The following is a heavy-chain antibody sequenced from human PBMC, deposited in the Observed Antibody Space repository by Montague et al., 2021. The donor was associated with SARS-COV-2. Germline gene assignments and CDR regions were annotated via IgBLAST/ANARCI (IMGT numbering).Heavy chain of an antibody. D-gene: IGHD3-22*01. J-gene: IGHJ3*02. CDR2: IYYSGST. CDR1: GGSISSSSYY. V-gene: IGHV4-39*01. CDR3: ARFPTSYYYDSKAAPATPVAFDI. Sequence: SETLSLTCTVSGGSISSSSYYWGWLRQPPGKGLEWIGSIYYSGSTYYNPSLKSRVTISVDTSKNQFSLKLSSVTAADTAVYYCARFPTSYYYDSKAAPATPVAFDIWGQGTMVTVSS.